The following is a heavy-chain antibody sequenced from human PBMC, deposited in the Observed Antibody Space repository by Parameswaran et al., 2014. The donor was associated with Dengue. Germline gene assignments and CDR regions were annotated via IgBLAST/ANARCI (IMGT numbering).Heavy chain of an antibody. CDR2: IYYSGST. D-gene: IGHD1-26*01. J-gene: IGHJ6*02. Sequence: VRQAPGKGLEWIGSIYYSGSTYYNPSLKSRVTISVDTSKNQFSLKLSSVTAADTAVYYCARHHGGGIVGATWRDYYYYYGMDVWGQGTTVTVSS. CDR3: ARHHGGGIVGATWRDYYYYYGMDV. V-gene: IGHV4-39*01.